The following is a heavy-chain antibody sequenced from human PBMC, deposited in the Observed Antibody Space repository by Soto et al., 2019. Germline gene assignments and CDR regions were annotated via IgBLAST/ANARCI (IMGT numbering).Heavy chain of an antibody. Sequence: QVQLQESGPGLVKPSETLSLICTVSGVSISSHYWSWIRQPPGKGLEWIGYLSYTGGTSYNPSLKSRVCTSIVTSKNQFSLKLTSVTAADTAVYYCARGGASSLPFDYWRQGALVTVSS. CDR2: LSYTGGT. V-gene: IGHV4-59*11. CDR1: GVSISSHY. D-gene: IGHD6-13*01. J-gene: IGHJ4*02. CDR3: ARGGASSLPFDY.